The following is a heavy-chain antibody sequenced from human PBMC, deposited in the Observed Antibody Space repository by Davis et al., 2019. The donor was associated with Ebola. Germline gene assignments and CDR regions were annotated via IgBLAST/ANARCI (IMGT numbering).Heavy chain of an antibody. J-gene: IGHJ4*02. CDR2: IYYSGST. Sequence: MPSETLSLTCTVSGGSISSYYWSWIRQPPGKGLEWIGYIYYSGSTNYNPSLKSRVTISVDTSKNQFSLKLSSVTAADTAVYYCAREDASSTSADYWGQGILVTVSS. V-gene: IGHV4-59*01. CDR1: GGSISSYY. CDR3: AREDASSTSADY. D-gene: IGHD2-15*01.